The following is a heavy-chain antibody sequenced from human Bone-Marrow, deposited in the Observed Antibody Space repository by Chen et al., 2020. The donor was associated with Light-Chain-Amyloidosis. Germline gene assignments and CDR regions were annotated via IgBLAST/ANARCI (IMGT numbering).Heavy chain of an antibody. D-gene: IGHD3-3*01. CDR3: ARGGITIFGVVIGRYYYMDV. J-gene: IGHJ6*03. Sequence: QVQLVQSGAEVKKPGASVKVSCKASGYTFTSYDINWVRQATGQGLEWMGWMNPNSGNTGYAQKFQGRVTMTRNTSISTAYMELSSRRSEDTAVYYCARGGITIFGVVIGRYYYMDVWGKGTTVTVSS. V-gene: IGHV1-8*01. CDR2: MNPNSGNT. CDR1: GYTFTSYD.